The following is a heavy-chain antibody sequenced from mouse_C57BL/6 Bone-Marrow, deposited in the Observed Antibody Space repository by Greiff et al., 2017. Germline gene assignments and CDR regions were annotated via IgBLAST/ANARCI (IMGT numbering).Heavy chain of an antibody. CDR1: GFPITSGYY. CDR3: AGDTLNYGYFDV. CDR2: ITHSGET. J-gene: IGHJ1*03. V-gene: IGHV12-3*01. Sequence: QVQLKESGPGLVKPSQSLFLTCSITGFPITSGYYWIWIRQSPGKPLEWLGYITHSGETFYNPSLPSPISITRETSKNQFYLQLNSVTTEDTAMYYCAGDTLNYGYFDVWGTGTTVTVSS.